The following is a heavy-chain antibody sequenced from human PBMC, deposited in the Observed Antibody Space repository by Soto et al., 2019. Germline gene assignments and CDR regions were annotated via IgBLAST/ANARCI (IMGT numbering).Heavy chain of an antibody. V-gene: IGHV3-30-3*01. J-gene: IGHJ4*02. CDR2: ISFDGSNK. D-gene: IGHD3-22*01. CDR3: ARDQADYYDSSGYYPDY. CDR1: GFTFRRYA. Sequence: QVLLVESGGGVVQPGRSLRLSCAASGFTFRRYAMHWVRQAPGKGLEWVAVISFDGSNKYYADSVKGRFTISRDNSKNTLSLQMNSMRAEDTAVYYCARDQADYYDSSGYYPDYWGQGTLVTVSS.